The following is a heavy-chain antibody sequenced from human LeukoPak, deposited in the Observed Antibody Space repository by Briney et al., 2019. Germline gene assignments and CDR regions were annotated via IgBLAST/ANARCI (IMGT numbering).Heavy chain of an antibody. J-gene: IGHJ6*02. CDR3: ARGPNIVVVVAATHYYYGMDV. CDR2: ISYDGSNK. Sequence: GRSLRLSCAASGLTFSSYAMHWVRQAPGKGLEWVAVISYDGSNKYYADSVKGRFTISRDNSKNTLYLQMNSLRAEDTAVYYCARGPNIVVVVAATHYYYGMDVWGQGTTVTVSS. V-gene: IGHV3-30*04. D-gene: IGHD2-15*01. CDR1: GLTFSSYA.